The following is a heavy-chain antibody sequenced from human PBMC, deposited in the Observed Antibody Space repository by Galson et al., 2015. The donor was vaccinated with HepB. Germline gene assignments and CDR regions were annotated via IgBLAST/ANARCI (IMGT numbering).Heavy chain of an antibody. J-gene: IGHJ4*02. V-gene: IGHV1-69*06. CDR3: ARDVQPDF. CDR1: EGIFSNYA. Sequence: SVKVSCKASEGIFSNYAISWVRQAPGQGLEWMGGIIPILDTAIYAQKFHGRVMIIADKATSTSYMDLTSLRSEDTAVYYCARDVQPDFWGQGTLVTVST. D-gene: IGHD2-2*01. CDR2: IIPILDTA.